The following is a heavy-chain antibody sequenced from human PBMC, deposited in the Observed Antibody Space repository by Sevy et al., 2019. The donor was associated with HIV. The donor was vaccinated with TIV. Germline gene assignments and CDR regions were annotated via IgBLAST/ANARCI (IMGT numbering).Heavy chain of an antibody. J-gene: IGHJ4*02. CDR3: VRAIVSDDSF. D-gene: IGHD2-2*01. V-gene: IGHV3-7*01. Sequence: GGSLRLSCAASGFSLDSYWMSWVRQAPGKGLEWVANIKQAGSVKYYVDSVKGRFTISRDNARNLLYLQMNSLRAEDTALYYCVRAIVSDDSFWGQGTLVTVSS. CDR2: IKQAGSVK. CDR1: GFSLDSYW.